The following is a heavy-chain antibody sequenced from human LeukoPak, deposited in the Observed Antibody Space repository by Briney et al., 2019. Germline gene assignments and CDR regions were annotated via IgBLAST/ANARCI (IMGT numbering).Heavy chain of an antibody. CDR2: INPNSGGT. CDR3: ARSGYCSSTSCYTPYNWFDP. J-gene: IGHJ5*02. V-gene: IGHV1-2*02. D-gene: IGHD2-2*02. Sequence: ASVKVSCKASGYTFTGYYMHWVRQAPGQGPEWMGWINPNSGGTNYAQKFQGRVTMTRDTSISTAYMELSRLRSDDTAVYYCARSGYCSSTSCYTPYNWFDPWGQGTLVTVSS. CDR1: GYTFTGYY.